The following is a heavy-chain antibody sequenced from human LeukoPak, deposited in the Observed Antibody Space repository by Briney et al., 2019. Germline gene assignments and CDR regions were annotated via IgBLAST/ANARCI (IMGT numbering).Heavy chain of an antibody. V-gene: IGHV3-21*01. Sequence: PGGSLRLSCAASGFTFSSYSMNWVRQAPGKGLEWVSSISSSSSYIYYADSVKGRFTISRVNAKNSLYLQMNSLRAEDTAVYYCARSTIPYCSGGSCYRLDPWGQGTLVTVSS. D-gene: IGHD2-15*01. CDR1: GFTFSSYS. CDR2: ISSSSSYI. J-gene: IGHJ5*02. CDR3: ARSTIPYCSGGSCYRLDP.